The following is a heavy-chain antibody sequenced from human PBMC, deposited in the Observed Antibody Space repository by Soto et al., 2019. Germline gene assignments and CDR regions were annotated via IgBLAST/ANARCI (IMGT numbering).Heavy chain of an antibody. CDR3: ARDSVRDYLYYYYGMDV. V-gene: IGHV3-21*01. J-gene: IGHJ6*02. CDR1: VFTFSSYT. D-gene: IGHD4-17*01. Sequence: PWWSLRLSCSASVFTFSSYTMNWFRQAPGRGLEWVSSIGTSSSYIYYADSVKGRFTISRDNAKNSLFLQMNSLRADDTAVYYCARDSVRDYLYYYYGMDVWGQGTTVTVSS. CDR2: IGTSSSYI.